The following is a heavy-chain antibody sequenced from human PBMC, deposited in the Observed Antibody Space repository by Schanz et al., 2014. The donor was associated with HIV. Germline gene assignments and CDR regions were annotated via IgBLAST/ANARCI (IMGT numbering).Heavy chain of an antibody. Sequence: DVQLVESGGGLVQPGGSLRLSCAVSGFTLSSYWMNWVRQAPGKGLEWVANIKQDGSEKHYVDSVKGRFTISRDNAQNSLYLQMNSLRAEDTAIYYCAKGGSSPDYWGQGTLVTVSS. CDR1: GFTLSSYW. D-gene: IGHD6-6*01. CDR3: AKGGSSPDY. J-gene: IGHJ4*02. V-gene: IGHV3-7*01. CDR2: IKQDGSEK.